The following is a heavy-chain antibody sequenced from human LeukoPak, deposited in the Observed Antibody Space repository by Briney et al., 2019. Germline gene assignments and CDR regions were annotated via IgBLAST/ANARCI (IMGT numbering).Heavy chain of an antibody. CDR2: ISGSGGGT. Sequence: PGGSLRLSCAASGFTFSSYAMSWVRQAPGKGLEWVSAISGSGGGTYYADSVKGRFTISRDNSKNTLYLQMNSLRAEDTAVYYCAKVRGLTGEPIFDYWGQGTLVTVSS. CDR3: AKVRGLTGEPIFDY. J-gene: IGHJ4*02. D-gene: IGHD7-27*01. CDR1: GFTFSSYA. V-gene: IGHV3-23*01.